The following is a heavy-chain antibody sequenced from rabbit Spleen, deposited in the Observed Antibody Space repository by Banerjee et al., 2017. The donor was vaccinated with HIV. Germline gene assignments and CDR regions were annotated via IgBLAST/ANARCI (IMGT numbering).Heavy chain of an antibody. CDR1: GFSFSNSYY. D-gene: IGHD6-1*01. CDR2: IHAGSSGYT. CDR3: ARSNYEQYSSFDL. V-gene: IGHV1S45*01. Sequence: QEQLVESGGGLVQPEGSLTLTCTASGFSFSNSYYMCWVRQAPGKGLEWIACIHAGSSGYTYYASWVNGRFTISKTSSTTVTLQMTSLTVADTATYFCARSNYEQYSSFDLWGPGTLVTVS. J-gene: IGHJ4*01.